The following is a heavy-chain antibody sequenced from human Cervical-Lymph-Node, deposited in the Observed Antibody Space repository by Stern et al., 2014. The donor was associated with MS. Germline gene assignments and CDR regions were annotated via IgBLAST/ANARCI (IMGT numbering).Heavy chain of an antibody. Sequence: VQLVESGAEVKKPGESLKISCKGFGYSFTTYWIAWVRQMPGKGLEWMGIIYPGDSDTRYSPSLQGQVTFSADKSISTAYLQWTSLKASDTAVYYCARHGALAGTDYWGQGTLVTVSS. J-gene: IGHJ4*02. CDR3: ARHGALAGTDY. CDR2: IYPGDSDT. V-gene: IGHV5-51*01. CDR1: GYSFTTYW. D-gene: IGHD6-19*01.